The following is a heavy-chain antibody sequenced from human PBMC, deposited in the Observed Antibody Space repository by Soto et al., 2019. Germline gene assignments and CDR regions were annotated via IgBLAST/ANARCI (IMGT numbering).Heavy chain of an antibody. V-gene: IGHV3-7*03. D-gene: IGHD3-22*01. CDR2: IKQDGSEK. CDR1: GFTFSSYW. Sequence: EVQLVESGGGLVQPGGSLRLSCAASGFTFSSYWMSWVRQAPGKGLEWVANIKQDGSEKYYVDSVKGRFTISRDNAKNSLYLQMNSLRAEDTAVYYCAKSPYYDSSGFDAFDIWGQGTMVTVSS. CDR3: AKSPYYDSSGFDAFDI. J-gene: IGHJ3*02.